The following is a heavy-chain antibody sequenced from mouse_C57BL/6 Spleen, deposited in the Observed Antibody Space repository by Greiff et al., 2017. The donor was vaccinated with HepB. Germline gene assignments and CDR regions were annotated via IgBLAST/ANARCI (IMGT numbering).Heavy chain of an antibody. CDR3: ARSLYYGNNWYFDV. J-gene: IGHJ1*03. V-gene: IGHV1-18*01. Sequence: EVQLQQSGPELVKPGASVKIPCKASGYTFTDYNMDWVKQSHGKSLEWIGDINPNNGGTIYNQKFKGKATLTVDKSSSTAYMELRSLTSEDTAVYYCARSLYYGNNWYFDVWGTGTTVTVSS. CDR1: GYTFTDYN. CDR2: INPNNGGT. D-gene: IGHD2-1*01.